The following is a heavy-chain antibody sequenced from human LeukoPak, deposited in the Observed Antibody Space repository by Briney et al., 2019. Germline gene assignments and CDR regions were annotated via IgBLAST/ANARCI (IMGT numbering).Heavy chain of an antibody. D-gene: IGHD4-17*01. CDR3: AKDSNRYGDFDY. CDR2: ISGSGVTT. V-gene: IGHV3-23*01. J-gene: IGHJ4*02. CDR1: GFTFSNYA. Sequence: GGSLRLSCAASGFTFSNYAMSWVRQAPGKGLEWVSGISGSGVTTYYADSVKGRFTISRDNSKNTLFLQVNSLRAEDTAVYYCAKDSNRYGDFDYWGQGTLVTVSS.